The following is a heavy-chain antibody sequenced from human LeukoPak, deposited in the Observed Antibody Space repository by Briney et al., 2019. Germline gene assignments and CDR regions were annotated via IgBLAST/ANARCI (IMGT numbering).Heavy chain of an antibody. Sequence: GGSLRLSCAASGFTFGSYAMSWVRQAPGKGLEWVSAISGSGGSTYYADSVKGRFTISRDNSKNTLYLQMNSLRAEDTAVYYCAKSQDRSYYLDRGNWFDPWGQGTLVTVSS. CDR1: GFTFGSYA. J-gene: IGHJ5*02. V-gene: IGHV3-23*01. CDR2: ISGSGGST. CDR3: AKSQDRSYYLDRGNWFDP. D-gene: IGHD3-10*01.